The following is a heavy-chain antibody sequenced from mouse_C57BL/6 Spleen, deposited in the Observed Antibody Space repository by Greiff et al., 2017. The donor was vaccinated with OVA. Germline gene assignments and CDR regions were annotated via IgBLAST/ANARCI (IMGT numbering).Heavy chain of an antibody. CDR3: ARGDGYYHY. V-gene: IGHV1-50*01. Sequence: QVQLQQSGAELVKPGASVKLSCKASGYTFTSYWMQWVKQRPGQGLEWIGEIDPSDSYTNYNQKFKGKATLTVDTSSSTAYIQLSSLTSEDSAVYYCARGDGYYHYWGQGTTLTVSS. CDR2: IDPSDSYT. J-gene: IGHJ2*01. D-gene: IGHD2-3*01. CDR1: GYTFTSYW.